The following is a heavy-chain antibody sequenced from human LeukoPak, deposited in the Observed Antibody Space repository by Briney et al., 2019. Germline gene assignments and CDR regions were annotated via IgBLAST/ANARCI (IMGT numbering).Heavy chain of an antibody. Sequence: PGGSLRLSCAASGFTFSSYSMNWVRQAPGKGLEWVSYISSSSTIYYADSVKGRFTISRDNAKNSLYLQMNSLRAEDTAVYYCARAGPFDYWGQGTLVTVSS. J-gene: IGHJ4*02. V-gene: IGHV3-48*01. CDR1: GFTFSSYS. CDR2: ISSSSTI. CDR3: ARAGPFDY.